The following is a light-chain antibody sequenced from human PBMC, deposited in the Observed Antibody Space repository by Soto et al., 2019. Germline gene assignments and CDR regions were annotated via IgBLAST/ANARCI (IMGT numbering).Light chain of an antibody. CDR3: ATWDDSLNGVV. CDR2: SNT. J-gene: IGLJ2*01. V-gene: IGLV1-44*01. CDR1: SSNIGSHT. Sequence: QLVLTQPPSASGTPGQTIAISCSGGSSNIGSHTVNWFQQLPGTAPRLLIYSNTQRPSGVLDRFSGSKSGTSASLAISGLQSEYEGDYYCATWDDSLNGVVFGGGTKVTVL.